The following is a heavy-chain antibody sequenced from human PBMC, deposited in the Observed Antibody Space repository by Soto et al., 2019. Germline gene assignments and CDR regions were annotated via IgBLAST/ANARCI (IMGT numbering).Heavy chain of an antibody. D-gene: IGHD3-3*01. Sequence: PSETLSLTCTVSGGSISSGDYSWSWVRQSPGKGLEWIGYIYNSGITYYNPSLKSRVVISIDTSRNQFSLRLNSLTAADRAVYFCARGVTVFGLVSRFWFDPWGQGTVVTVSS. V-gene: IGHV4-30-4*01. CDR2: IYNSGIT. CDR3: ARGVTVFGLVSRFWFDP. CDR1: GGSISSGDYS. J-gene: IGHJ5*02.